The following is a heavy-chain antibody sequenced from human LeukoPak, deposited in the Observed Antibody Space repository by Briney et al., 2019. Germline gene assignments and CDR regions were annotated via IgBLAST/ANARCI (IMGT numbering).Heavy chain of an antibody. J-gene: IGHJ4*02. CDR2: INHSGST. Sequence: GSLRLSCAASGFTFSSYSMNWIRQPPGKGLEWIGEINHSGSTNYNPSLKSRVTISVDTSKNQFSLKLSSVTAADTAVYYCALIVATIPFFDYWGQGTLVTVSS. CDR1: GFTFSSYS. V-gene: IGHV4-34*08. D-gene: IGHD5-12*01. CDR3: ALIVATIPFFDY.